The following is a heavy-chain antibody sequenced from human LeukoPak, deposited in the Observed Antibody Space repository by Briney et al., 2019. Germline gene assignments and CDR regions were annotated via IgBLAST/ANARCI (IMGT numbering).Heavy chain of an antibody. D-gene: IGHD2-2*01. J-gene: IGHJ4*02. Sequence: SETLSLTCAVDCGFFSRYYRSWIRQPPGKGLEWIGGINHSGSTNYNPSLKSRVTISVDTSKNQLSLKLSSVPAADTAVYYCARGELDIRSTSCFFDYWGQGTLVTVSS. CDR2: INHSGST. CDR1: CGFFSRYY. V-gene: IGHV4-34*01. CDR3: ARGELDIRSTSCFFDY.